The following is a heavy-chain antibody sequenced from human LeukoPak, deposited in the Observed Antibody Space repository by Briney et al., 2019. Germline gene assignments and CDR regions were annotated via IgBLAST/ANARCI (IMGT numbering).Heavy chain of an antibody. Sequence: SETLSLTCTVSGASINSRDYYWGWIRQPPGQGLEWIGSIYSDGTTNYNPSLKSRVTITVDTSKNQFSLKLSSVTAADTAVYYCARVVAVDGNPFDYWGQGTLVTVSS. CDR2: IYSDGTT. CDR1: GASINSRDYY. D-gene: IGHD6-19*01. CDR3: ARVVAVDGNPFDY. V-gene: IGHV4-39*07. J-gene: IGHJ4*02.